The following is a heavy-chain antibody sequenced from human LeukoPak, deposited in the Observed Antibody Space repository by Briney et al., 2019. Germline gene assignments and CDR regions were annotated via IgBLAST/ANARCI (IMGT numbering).Heavy chain of an antibody. J-gene: IGHJ4*02. V-gene: IGHV4-34*01. CDR2: INHSGST. D-gene: IGHD5-24*01. Sequence: PSETLSLTCAVYGGSFSGYYWSWIRQPPGKGLEWIGEINHSGSTNYNPSLKSRVTISVDTSRNQFSLKLSSVTAADTAVYYCARGRWLQSLDYWGQGTLVTVSS. CDR1: GGSFSGYY. CDR3: ARGRWLQSLDY.